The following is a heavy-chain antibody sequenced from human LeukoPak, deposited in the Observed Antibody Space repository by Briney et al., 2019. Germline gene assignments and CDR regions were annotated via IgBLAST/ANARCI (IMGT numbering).Heavy chain of an antibody. CDR3: ARDKIVGATNFDY. V-gene: IGHV3-74*03. D-gene: IGHD1-26*01. CDR2: INSDGSTT. CDR1: GFTFSNSW. J-gene: IGHJ4*02. Sequence: PGGSLRLSCAASGFTFSNSWMYWVRQAPGKGLVWVSRINSDGSTTEYADSGKGRFTISRDNAKNTLFLQMNSLRVEDTAVYYCARDKIVGATNFDYWGQGTLVTVSS.